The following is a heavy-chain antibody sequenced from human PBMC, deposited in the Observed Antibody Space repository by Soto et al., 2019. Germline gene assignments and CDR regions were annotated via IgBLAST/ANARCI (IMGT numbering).Heavy chain of an antibody. CDR3: AKTGTDGSWFDP. CDR1: GFSLSTSGMR. D-gene: IGHD1-1*01. J-gene: IGHJ5*02. Sequence: SGPTRVNHTQTLTLTCTFSGFSLSTSGMRVIWIRQPPGKALEWLARIDWDDDKFYRTSLRTRLTISKDNTKNQVVLTMTNMDPVDTDNYYHAKTGTDGSWFDPWGQGTPVTVSS. V-gene: IGHV2-70*04. CDR2: IDWDDDK.